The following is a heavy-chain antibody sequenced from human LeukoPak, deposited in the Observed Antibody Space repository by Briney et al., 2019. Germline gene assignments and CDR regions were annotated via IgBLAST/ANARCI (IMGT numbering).Heavy chain of an antibody. V-gene: IGHV3-48*01. CDR3: ARVNWNYTFDY. CDR2: ISSSSSTI. D-gene: IGHD1-7*01. J-gene: IGHJ4*02. Sequence: GGSLRLSCAASGFTFSSYGMTWVRQAPGKGLEWVSYISSSSSTIYYADSVKGRFTISRDNSKNTLYLQMNSLRAEDTAVYYCARVNWNYTFDYWGQGTLVTVSS. CDR1: GFTFSSYG.